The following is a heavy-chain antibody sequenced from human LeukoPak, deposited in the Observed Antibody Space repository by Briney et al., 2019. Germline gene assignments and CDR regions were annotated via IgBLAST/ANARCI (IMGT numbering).Heavy chain of an antibody. CDR2: ISSSSSYI. V-gene: IGHV3-21*01. D-gene: IGHD6-13*01. J-gene: IGHJ5*02. Sequence: PGGSLRLSCAASGFTFSSYSMNWVRQAPGKGLEWVSSISSSSSYIYYADSVKGRFTISRDNAKNSLYLQMNSLRAEDTAVYYCARSRTQQLLLNWFDPWGQGTLVTVSS. CDR1: GFTFSSYS. CDR3: ARSRTQQLLLNWFDP.